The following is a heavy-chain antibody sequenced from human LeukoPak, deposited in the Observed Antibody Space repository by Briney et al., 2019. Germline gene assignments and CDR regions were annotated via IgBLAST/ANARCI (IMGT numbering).Heavy chain of an antibody. Sequence: GSLRLSCAASGFTFDDYTMHWVRQAPGKGLEWVSLISWDGGSTYYADSVKGRFTISRDNSKNSLYLQMNSLRTEDTALYYCAKGRVRGVSGVYYYYYMDVWGKGTTVTVSS. CDR1: GFTFDDYT. CDR2: ISWDGGST. CDR3: AKGRVRGVSGVYYYYYMDV. V-gene: IGHV3-43*01. D-gene: IGHD3-10*01. J-gene: IGHJ6*03.